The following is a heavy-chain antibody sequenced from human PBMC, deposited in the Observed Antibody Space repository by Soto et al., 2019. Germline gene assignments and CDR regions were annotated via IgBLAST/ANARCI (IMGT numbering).Heavy chain of an antibody. CDR2: IRNTASSYST. J-gene: IGHJ4*02. CDR3: ARVSADKRTYFFDS. CDR1: DFVFYDHY. D-gene: IGHD6-13*01. Sequence: EVQLVESGGGLVQPGGSLRLSCETSDFVFYDHYMDWVRQAPGKGLEWVGRIRNTASSYSTKFDASVQVRFSISRDNSKNWLYLHMTSLQTEDPAVYYCARVSADKRTYFFDSWGQGALVTVAS. V-gene: IGHV3-72*01.